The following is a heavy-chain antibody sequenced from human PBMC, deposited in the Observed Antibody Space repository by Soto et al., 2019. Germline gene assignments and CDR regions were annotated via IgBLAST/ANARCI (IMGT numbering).Heavy chain of an antibody. CDR3: ATQADYGDPTWYYYYGMDV. CDR2: ISSSSSTI. CDR1: GFTFSSYS. V-gene: IGHV3-48*02. J-gene: IGHJ6*04. D-gene: IGHD4-17*01. Sequence: GGSLRLSCAASGFTFSSYSMNWVRQAPGKGLEWVSYISSSSSTIYYADSVKGRFTISRDNAKNSLYLQMNSLRDEDTAVYYCATQADYGDPTWYYYYGMDVWGKGTTVTVSS.